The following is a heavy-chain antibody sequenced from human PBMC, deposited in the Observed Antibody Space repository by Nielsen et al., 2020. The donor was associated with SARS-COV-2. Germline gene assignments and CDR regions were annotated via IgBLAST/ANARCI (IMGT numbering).Heavy chain of an antibody. J-gene: IGHJ4*02. CDR2: IYGTGETT. Sequence: GGSLRPSCVAPGFSFSDYAMGWVRWAPGKGLECVSVIYGTGETTYYADSVRGRFTISRDNSMNMVFLQMNSLRADDTALYYCASPFDFWGQGILVTVSS. V-gene: IGHV3-23*03. CDR3: ASPFDF. CDR1: GFSFSDYA.